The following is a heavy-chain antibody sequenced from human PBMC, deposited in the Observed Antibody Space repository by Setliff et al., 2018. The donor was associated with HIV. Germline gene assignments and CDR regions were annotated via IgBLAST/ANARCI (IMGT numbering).Heavy chain of an antibody. D-gene: IGHD4-17*01. J-gene: IGHJ4*02. Sequence: SETLSLTCPVSGGSISSYYWSWIRQPPGKGLEWIGYIYYSGSTNYNPSLKSRVTISVDTSKNQFSLKLSSVTAADTAVYYCARHLIGDYYYFDYWGQGTLVTVSS. CDR1: GGSISSYY. V-gene: IGHV4-59*08. CDR2: IYYSGST. CDR3: ARHLIGDYYYFDY.